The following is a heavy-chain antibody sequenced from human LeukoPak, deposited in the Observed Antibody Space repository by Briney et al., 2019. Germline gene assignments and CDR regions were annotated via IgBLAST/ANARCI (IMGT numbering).Heavy chain of an antibody. Sequence: GGSLRLSCAASGFTVSSNYMTWVRQAPGKGLEWVSVLYSGGDTYYADSVKGRFTISRDNSKNTLYLQMNSLRAEDTAVYYCARRSDYYGSGSYPDYWGQGTLVTVSS. D-gene: IGHD3-10*01. CDR1: GFTVSSNY. CDR3: ARRSDYYGSGSYPDY. J-gene: IGHJ4*02. V-gene: IGHV3-53*01. CDR2: LYSGGDT.